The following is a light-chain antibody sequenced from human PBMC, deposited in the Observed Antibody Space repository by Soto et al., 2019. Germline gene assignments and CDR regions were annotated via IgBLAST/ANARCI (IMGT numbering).Light chain of an antibody. J-gene: IGKJ4*01. CDR3: QQYNNWPPLT. V-gene: IGKV3-15*01. CDR1: QSISSN. CDR2: GTS. Sequence: EIVMTQSPATLSVSPGERATLFCRASQSISSNLAWYQQKAGQAPRLLIHGTSTRATGIPARFSGSGSGTEFTLTISSLQSEDFAVYYCQQYNNWPPLTFGGGTKVEIK.